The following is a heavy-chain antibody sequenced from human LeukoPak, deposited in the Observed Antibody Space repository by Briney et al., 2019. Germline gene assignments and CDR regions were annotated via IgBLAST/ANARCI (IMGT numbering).Heavy chain of an antibody. D-gene: IGHD4-23*01. Sequence: GGSLRLSCAASGFTFTSYSMNWVRQAPGKGLEWVSAISGSGGSTYYADSVKGRFTISRDNSKNTLYLQMNSLRAEDTAVYYCAKNLVAGGPDHWGQGTLVTVSS. CDR2: ISGSGGST. CDR3: AKNLVAGGPDH. CDR1: GFTFTSYS. V-gene: IGHV3-23*01. J-gene: IGHJ4*02.